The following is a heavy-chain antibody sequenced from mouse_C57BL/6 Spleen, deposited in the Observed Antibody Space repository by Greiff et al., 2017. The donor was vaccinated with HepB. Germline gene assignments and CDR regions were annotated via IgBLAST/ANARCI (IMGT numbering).Heavy chain of an antibody. CDR3: ARGDYDGYWYFDV. CDR1: GYSITSGYY. D-gene: IGHD2-4*01. J-gene: IGHJ1*03. Sequence: EVHLVESGPGLVKPSQSLSLTCSVTGYSITSGYYWNWIRQFPGNKLEWMGYISYDGSNNYNPSLKNRISITRDTSKNQFFLKLNSVTTEDTATYYCARGDYDGYWYFDVWGTGTTVTVSS. CDR2: ISYDGSN. V-gene: IGHV3-6*01.